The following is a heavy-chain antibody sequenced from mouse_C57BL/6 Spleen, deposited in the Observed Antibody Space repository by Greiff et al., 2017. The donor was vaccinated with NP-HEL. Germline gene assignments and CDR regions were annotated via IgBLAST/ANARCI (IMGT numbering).Heavy chain of an antibody. J-gene: IGHJ3*01. Sequence: QVQLKQPGAELVMPGASVKLSCKASGYTFTSYWMHWVKQRPGQGLEWIGEIDPSDSYTNYNQKFKGKSTLTVDKSSSTAYMQLSSLTSEDSAVYYCARVDYGSRGFAYWGQGTLVTVSA. CDR3: ARVDYGSRGFAY. CDR1: GYTFTSYW. D-gene: IGHD1-1*01. V-gene: IGHV1-69*01. CDR2: IDPSDSYT.